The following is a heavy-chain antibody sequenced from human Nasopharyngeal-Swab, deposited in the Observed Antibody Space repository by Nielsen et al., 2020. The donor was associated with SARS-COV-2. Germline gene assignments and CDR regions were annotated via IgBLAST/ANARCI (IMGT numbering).Heavy chain of an antibody. CDR3: ARESDPYSSSWYPEAAFDI. Sequence: GEFLKISCAASGFTFSSYAMHWVRQAPGKGLEWVAVISYDGSNKYYADSVKGRFTISRDNSKNTLYLQMNSLRAEDTAVYYCARESDPYSSSWYPEAAFDIWGQGTMVTVSS. J-gene: IGHJ3*02. CDR1: GFTFSSYA. CDR2: ISYDGSNK. D-gene: IGHD6-13*01. V-gene: IGHV3-30-3*01.